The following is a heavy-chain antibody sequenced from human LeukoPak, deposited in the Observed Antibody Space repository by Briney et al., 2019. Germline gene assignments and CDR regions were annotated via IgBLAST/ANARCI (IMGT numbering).Heavy chain of an antibody. CDR1: GGSFSGYY. V-gene: IGHV4-34*01. Sequence: SETLSLTCAVYGGSFSGYYWSWIRQPPGKGLEWIGEINHSGSTNYNPSLKSRVTISVDTSKNQFSLKLSSVTAADTAVYYCASIQSLVPAGDSDFDYWGQGTLVTVSS. CDR2: INHSGST. D-gene: IGHD2-2*01. J-gene: IGHJ4*02. CDR3: ASIQSLVPAGDSDFDY.